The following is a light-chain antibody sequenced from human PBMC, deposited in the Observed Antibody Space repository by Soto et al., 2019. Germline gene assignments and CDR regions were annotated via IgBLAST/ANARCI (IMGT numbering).Light chain of an antibody. J-gene: IGLJ2*01. V-gene: IGLV2-8*01. CDR1: SSDVGGYNF. CDR2: EVS. Sequence: QSALTQPASVSGSPGQSITISCTGTSSDVGGYNFVSWYQQHPGKAPKLMIYEVSKRPAGVPDRFSGSKSGNTASLTVSGLQSGDEADYYCSSYAGSNNEVFGGGTKLTVL. CDR3: SSYAGSNNEV.